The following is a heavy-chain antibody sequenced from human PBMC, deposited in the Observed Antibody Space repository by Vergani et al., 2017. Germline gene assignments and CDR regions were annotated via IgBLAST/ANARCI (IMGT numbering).Heavy chain of an antibody. CDR1: GGSISSGGYS. Sequence: QLQLQESGSGLVKPSQTLSLTCAVSGGSISSGGYSWSWIRQPPGKGLEWIGYIYHSGSTYYNPSLMSRVTISVDRSKNQFSLKLSSVTAADTAVYYCARVPVCRGCYDNYYYGMDVWGQGTTVTVSS. J-gene: IGHJ6*02. CDR3: ARVPVCRGCYDNYYYGMDV. V-gene: IGHV4-30-2*01. D-gene: IGHD2-15*01. CDR2: IYHSGST.